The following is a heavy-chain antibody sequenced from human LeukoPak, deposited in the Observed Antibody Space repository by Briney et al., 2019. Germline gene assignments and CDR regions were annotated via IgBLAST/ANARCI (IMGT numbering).Heavy chain of an antibody. CDR3: ARAVAGIFDY. CDR1: GFTFDDYA. CDR2: ISWNSGSI. V-gene: IGHV3-9*01. D-gene: IGHD6-19*01. J-gene: IGHJ4*02. Sequence: GGSLRLSCAASGFTFDDYAMHWVRQAPGKGLEWVSGISWNSGSIGYADSVKGRFTISRDNAKNSLYPQMNSLRAEDTALYYCARAVAGIFDYWGQGTLVTVSS.